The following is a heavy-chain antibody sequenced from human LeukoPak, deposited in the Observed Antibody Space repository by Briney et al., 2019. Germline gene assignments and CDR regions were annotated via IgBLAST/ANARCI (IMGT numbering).Heavy chain of an antibody. D-gene: IGHD6-19*01. V-gene: IGHV1-69*06. Sequence: SVTVSYMASGGTFNNYAISWVRQAPGQALEWMGGIIPIFGTAKHAKKFQGRVTITAAKSTSTAYMELSSLRSEDTAGYYCARDRTKQWPDYAFDIWGQGTMVTVSS. CDR2: IIPIFGTA. CDR3: ARDRTKQWPDYAFDI. CDR1: GGTFNNYA. J-gene: IGHJ3*02.